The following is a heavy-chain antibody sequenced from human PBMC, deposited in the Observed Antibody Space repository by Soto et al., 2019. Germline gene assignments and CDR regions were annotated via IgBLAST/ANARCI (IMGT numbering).Heavy chain of an antibody. D-gene: IGHD3-10*01. CDR3: ARDTNYYASGSGVDF. Sequence: SLRLSYLTSGFTLSSFSMSWVRQAPWEGLQWVSSITSSNTYINYGDSVKGRFAISRDNAKNSLYLQMNSLRAEDTAVYFCARDTNYYASGSGVDFWGQGTLVTVSS. CDR1: GFTLSSFS. CDR2: ITSSNTYI. V-gene: IGHV3-21*01. J-gene: IGHJ4*02.